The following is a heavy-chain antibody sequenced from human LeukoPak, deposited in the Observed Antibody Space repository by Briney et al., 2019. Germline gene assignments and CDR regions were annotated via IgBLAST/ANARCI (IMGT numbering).Heavy chain of an antibody. D-gene: IGHD4-4*01. J-gene: IGHJ4*02. CDR1: GGSISSGGYS. V-gene: IGHV4-30-2*01. CDR2: IYHSGST. CDR3: ARGSRNYPGGFDY. Sequence: PSETLSLTCAVSGGSISSGGYSWSWIRQPPGKGLEWIGYIYHSGSTYYNPSLKSRVTISVDRSKNQFSLKLSSVTAADTAVYYCARGSRNYPGGFDYWGQGTLVTVSS.